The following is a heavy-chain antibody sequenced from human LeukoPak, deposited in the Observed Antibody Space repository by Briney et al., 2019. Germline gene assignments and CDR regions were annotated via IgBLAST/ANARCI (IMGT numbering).Heavy chain of an antibody. D-gene: IGHD1-26*01. CDR3: GRNAAYCIDY. J-gene: IGHJ4*02. CDR1: GGSISSGNYY. Sequence: PSQTLSLTCTVSGGSISSGNYYWSWIRQPPGKGLEWIGYMYYSGSTYYNPSLKSRVSISVDTSKNQFSLKLTSVTAADTAIYYCGRNAAYCIDYWGQGTLVTVSS. V-gene: IGHV4-30-4*01. CDR2: MYYSGST.